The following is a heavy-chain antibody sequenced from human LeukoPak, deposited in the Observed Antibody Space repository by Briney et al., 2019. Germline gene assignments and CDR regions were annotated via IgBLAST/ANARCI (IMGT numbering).Heavy chain of an antibody. J-gene: IGHJ4*02. Sequence: PGGSLRLSCAASGFTFSNAWMSWVRQAPGKGLEWVGRIKSKTDGGTTDYAAPVKGRFTISRDDSKNTLYLQMNSLKTEDTAVYYCTTAPGPYYDILTGYQPYFDYWGQGTLVTVSS. V-gene: IGHV3-15*01. D-gene: IGHD3-9*01. CDR3: TTAPGPYYDILTGYQPYFDY. CDR2: IKSKTDGGTT. CDR1: GFTFSNAW.